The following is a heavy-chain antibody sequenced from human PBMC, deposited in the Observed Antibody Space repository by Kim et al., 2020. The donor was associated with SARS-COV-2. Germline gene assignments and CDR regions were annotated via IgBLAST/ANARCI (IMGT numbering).Heavy chain of an antibody. J-gene: IGHJ6*02. CDR2: ISAYNGNT. V-gene: IGHV1-18*01. CDR1: GYTFTSYG. CDR3: ARERRHSSGYGYYYYYGMDV. Sequence: ASVKVSCKASGYTFTSYGISWVRQAPGQGLEWMGWISAYNGNTNYAQKLQGRVTMTTDTSTSTAYMELRSLRSDDTAVYYCARERRHSSGYGYYYYYGMDVWGQGTTVTVSS. D-gene: IGHD3-22*01.